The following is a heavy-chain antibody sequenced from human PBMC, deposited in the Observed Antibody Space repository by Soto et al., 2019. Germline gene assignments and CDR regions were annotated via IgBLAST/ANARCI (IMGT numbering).Heavy chain of an antibody. CDR3: ARRESYYDILTGHSINWFDP. D-gene: IGHD3-9*01. J-gene: IGHJ5*02. V-gene: IGHV4-30-4*01. CDR2: IYYSGST. CDR1: GGSISSGDYY. Sequence: PSETLSLTCTVSGGSISSGDYYWSWIRQPPGKGLEWIGYIYYSGSTYYNPPLKSRVTISVDTSKNQFSLKLSSVTAADTAVYYCARRESYYDILTGHSINWFDPWGQGTLVTVSS.